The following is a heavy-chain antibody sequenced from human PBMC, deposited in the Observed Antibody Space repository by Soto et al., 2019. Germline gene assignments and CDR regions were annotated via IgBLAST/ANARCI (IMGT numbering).Heavy chain of an antibody. V-gene: IGHV1-18*01. CDR3: ARLYYISTSCYLGMDV. CDR1: GYTFTSYG. D-gene: IGHD2-2*01. CDR2: ISAYNGNT. Sequence: ASVKVSCKASGYTFTSYGISWVRQAPGQGLEWMGWISAYNGNTNYAQKLQGRVTMTTDTSTSTAYMELRSLRSDDTAVYYCARLYYISTSCYLGMDVWGQGTTVTVSS. J-gene: IGHJ6*02.